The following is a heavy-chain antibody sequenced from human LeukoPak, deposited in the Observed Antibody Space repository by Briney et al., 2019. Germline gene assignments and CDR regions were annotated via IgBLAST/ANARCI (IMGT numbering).Heavy chain of an antibody. CDR3: ARRVGRWFGERAYYYNYMDV. V-gene: IGHV4-34*01. CDR1: GGSFSGYY. D-gene: IGHD3-10*01. J-gene: IGHJ6*03. CDR2: INHSGST. Sequence: PSETLSLTCAVYGGSFSGYYWSRIRQPPGKGLEWIGEINHSGSTNYNPSLKSRVTISVDTSKNQFSLKLSSVTAADTAVYYCARRVGRWFGERAYYYNYMDVWGQGTLVTVSS.